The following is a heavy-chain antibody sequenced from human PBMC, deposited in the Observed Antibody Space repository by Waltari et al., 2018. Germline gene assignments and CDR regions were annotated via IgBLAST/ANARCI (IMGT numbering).Heavy chain of an antibody. V-gene: IGHV1-3*01. CDR1: GYTFTSYA. J-gene: IGHJ4*02. Sequence: QVQLVQSGAEVKKPGASVKVSCKASGYTFTSYAMHWVRQAPGQRLEWMGWINAGNGNTKYSQKCQGRVTITRDTSASTAYMELSSLRSEDTAVYYCARGRDTAMVRTNYYFDYWGQGTLVTVSS. CDR3: ARGRDTAMVRTNYYFDY. D-gene: IGHD5-18*01. CDR2: INAGNGNT.